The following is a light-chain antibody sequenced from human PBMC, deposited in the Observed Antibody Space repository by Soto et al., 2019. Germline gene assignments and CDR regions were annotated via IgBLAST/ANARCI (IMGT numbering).Light chain of an antibody. CDR1: QTISSW. J-gene: IGKJ1*01. Sequence: DIQMTQSPSTLSGSVGDRVTITCRASQTISSWLAWYQQKPGKAPKLLIYKASTLKSGVPSRFSGSGYGTEFTLTISSLKPDDFATYYCQHYNSYSEAFGQGTKVDIK. CDR3: QHYNSYSEA. V-gene: IGKV1-5*03. CDR2: KAS.